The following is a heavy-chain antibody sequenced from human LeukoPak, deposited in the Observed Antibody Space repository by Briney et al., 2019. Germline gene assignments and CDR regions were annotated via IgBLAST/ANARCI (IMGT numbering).Heavy chain of an antibody. D-gene: IGHD3-10*01. CDR2: IKQDGSEK. J-gene: IGHJ4*02. V-gene: IGHV3-7*03. CDR3: ARGGMVRGAITPPFDD. CDR1: GFTFSSYW. Sequence: GGSLRLSCAASGFTFSSYWMSWVRQPPGKGLEWVANIKQDGSEKYYVDSVKGRFTISRDNAKNSLYLQMNSLRAEDTAVYYCARGGMVRGAITPPFDDWGQGTLVTVSS.